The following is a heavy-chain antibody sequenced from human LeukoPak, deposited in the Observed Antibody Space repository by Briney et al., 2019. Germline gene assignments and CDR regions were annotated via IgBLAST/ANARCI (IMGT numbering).Heavy chain of an antibody. CDR2: IIPLFGTA. CDR3: ARSYGSGSYYLYYYYYMDV. Sequence: SVKVSCKASGGTFINYATSWVRQAPGQGLEWMGGIIPLFGTANYAQKFQGRVTITTDESTSTAYMELSSLRSEDTAVYYCARSYGSGSYYLYYYYYMDVWGKGTTVTVSS. D-gene: IGHD3-10*01. J-gene: IGHJ6*03. V-gene: IGHV1-69*05. CDR1: GGTFINYA.